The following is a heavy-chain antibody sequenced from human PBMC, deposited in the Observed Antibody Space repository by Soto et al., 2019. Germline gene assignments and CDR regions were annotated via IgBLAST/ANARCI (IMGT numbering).Heavy chain of an antibody. CDR3: ARLGPTWFGEFCSFDI. Sequence: QVQLQESGPGLVKPSQTLSLTCTVSGGSISSGGYYWSWIRQHPGKGLEWIGYIYYSGSTYYNPSLKIMVTISLNTSKNQFALKLSSVTAADTAVYYCARLGPTWFGEFCSFDIWGQGTMVAFSS. D-gene: IGHD3-10*01. V-gene: IGHV4-31*01. J-gene: IGHJ3*02. CDR2: IYYSGST. CDR1: GGSISSGGYY.